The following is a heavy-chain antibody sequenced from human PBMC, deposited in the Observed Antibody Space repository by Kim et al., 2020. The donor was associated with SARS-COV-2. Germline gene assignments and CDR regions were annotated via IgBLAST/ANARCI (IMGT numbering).Heavy chain of an antibody. J-gene: IGHJ3*02. Sequence: SETLSLTCTVSGVSISSGGYYWSWIRQLPGKGLEWIGYIYYSGITYYNPSLESRVIISIDTSKNQFSLRLSSVTAADTAVYYCARESTSSMGDDAFDIWGQGIMVTVSS. CDR3: ARESTSSMGDDAFDI. CDR1: GVSISSGGYY. CDR2: IYYSGIT. V-gene: IGHV4-31*03. D-gene: IGHD2-2*01.